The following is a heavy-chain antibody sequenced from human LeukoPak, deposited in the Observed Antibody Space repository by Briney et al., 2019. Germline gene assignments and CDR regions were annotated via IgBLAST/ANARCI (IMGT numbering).Heavy chain of an antibody. CDR1: GFTSSSYW. CDR3: ARYEVDYDFWSGYYTGYHYYYMDV. Sequence: GGALRLSCAASGFTSSSYWMNWFRQAPGKGLGWFSRINSDGSSTSNADSVKGRYTIYRDNAKNTLYLQMNSLRAEDTAVYYCARYEVDYDFWSGYYTGYHYYYMDVWGKGTTVTVSS. V-gene: IGHV3-74*01. J-gene: IGHJ6*03. D-gene: IGHD3-3*01. CDR2: INSDGSST.